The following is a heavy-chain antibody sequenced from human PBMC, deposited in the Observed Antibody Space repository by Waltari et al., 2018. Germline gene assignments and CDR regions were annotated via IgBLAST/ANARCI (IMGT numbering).Heavy chain of an antibody. Sequence: EVQLLESGGGLVQPGGSLRLSCAACGFTFSSYAMSWVRQAPGKGLGWVSAISCSGGSTYYADSVKGRFTISRDNSKNTLYLQMNSLRAEDTAVYYCAKAGYDSSGYSSQGPYYFDYWGQGTLVTVSS. CDR1: GFTFSSYA. J-gene: IGHJ4*02. CDR2: ISCSGGST. CDR3: AKAGYDSSGYSSQGPYYFDY. V-gene: IGHV3-23*01. D-gene: IGHD3-22*01.